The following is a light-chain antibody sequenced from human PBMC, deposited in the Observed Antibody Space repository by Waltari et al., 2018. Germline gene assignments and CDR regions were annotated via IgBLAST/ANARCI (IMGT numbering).Light chain of an antibody. J-gene: IGLJ2*01. Sequence: QSVLTQPPSVSAAPGPQVTISCSGSTSNIGNHYVSWYQQLPGAAPKVFIYETEKRPSGSPDRFSGSKSGTSASLGITGLQTGDEAAYYCGTWDNNLSALVFGTGTKLTVL. CDR1: TSNIGNHY. CDR2: ETE. V-gene: IGLV1-51*02. CDR3: GTWDNNLSALV.